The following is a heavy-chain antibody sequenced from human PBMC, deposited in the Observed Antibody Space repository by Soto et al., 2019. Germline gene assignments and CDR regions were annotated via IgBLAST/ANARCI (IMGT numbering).Heavy chain of an antibody. D-gene: IGHD3-10*01. CDR2: IYYSGST. V-gene: IGHV4-61*01. J-gene: IGHJ6*02. CDR3: GSFMFRGVPKPPTLYDHYGMDV. CDR1: GGSVSSGSYY. Sequence: QVQLQESGPGLVKPSETLSLTCTVSGGSVSSGSYYWSWIRQPPGKGLEWIGYIYYSGSTNYNPPVKNLVTISLDTSKKQFSLKRSSVTAAGTAVYYCGSFMFRGVPKPPTLYDHYGMDVWGQGTTVTVPS.